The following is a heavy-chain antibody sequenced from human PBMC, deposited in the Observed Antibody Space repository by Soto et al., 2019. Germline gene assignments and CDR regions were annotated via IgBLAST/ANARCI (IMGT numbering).Heavy chain of an antibody. Sequence: SETLSLTCTVSGGSISSYYWSWIRQPPGKGLEWIGYIYYGGSTNYNPSLKSRVTISVDTSKNQFSLRLTSVTAADTAVYYCARAYGGFDNGLDVWGQGTAVTVSS. CDR1: GGSISSYY. V-gene: IGHV4-59*12. J-gene: IGHJ6*02. CDR2: IYYGGST. CDR3: ARAYGGFDNGLDV. D-gene: IGHD5-12*01.